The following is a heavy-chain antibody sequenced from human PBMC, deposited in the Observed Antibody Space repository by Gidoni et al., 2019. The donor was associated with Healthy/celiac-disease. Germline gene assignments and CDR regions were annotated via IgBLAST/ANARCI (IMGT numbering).Heavy chain of an antibody. J-gene: IGHJ3*02. CDR2: ISGSGGST. Sequence: EVQLLESGGGLVQPGGSLRLSCAASGFTFSSYAMSWVRQAPGKGLEWVSAISGSGGSTYYADSVKGRFTISRDNSKNTLYLQMNSLRAEDTAVYYCAKDLAKRYSSSPWPSHDAFDIWGQGTMVTVSS. V-gene: IGHV3-23*01. CDR3: AKDLAKRYSSSPWPSHDAFDI. D-gene: IGHD6-6*01. CDR1: GFTFSSYA.